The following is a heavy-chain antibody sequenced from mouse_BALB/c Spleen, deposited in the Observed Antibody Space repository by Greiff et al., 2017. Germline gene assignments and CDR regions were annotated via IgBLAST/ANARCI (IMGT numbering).Heavy chain of an antibody. Sequence: EVQLQQSGPELVKPGASVKMSCKASGYTFTSYVMHWVKQKPGQGLEWIGYINPYNDGTKYNEKFKGKATLTSDKSSSTAYMELSSLTSEDSAVYYCARSMNPLPYAMDYWGQGTSVTVSS. J-gene: IGHJ4*01. CDR1: GYTFTSYV. V-gene: IGHV1-14*01. CDR2: INPYNDGT. CDR3: ARSMNPLPYAMDY.